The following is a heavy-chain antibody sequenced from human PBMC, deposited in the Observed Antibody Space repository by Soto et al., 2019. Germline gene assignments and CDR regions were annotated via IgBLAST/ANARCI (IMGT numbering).Heavy chain of an antibody. CDR2: ISKSGTDT. CDR3: VGPDWDY. Sequence: GGSLRLSCAASGFTFTSYAMTWVRQAPGKGLEWVSTISKSGTDTLYADSVKGRFTISRDNSKNTLYLQMNSLRGEGTAVYYCVGPDWDYWGQGTLVTVSS. D-gene: IGHD3-9*01. V-gene: IGHV3-23*01. J-gene: IGHJ4*02. CDR1: GFTFTSYA.